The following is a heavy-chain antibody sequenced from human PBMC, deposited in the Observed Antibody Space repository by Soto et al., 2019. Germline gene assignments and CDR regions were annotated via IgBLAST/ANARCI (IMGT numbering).Heavy chain of an antibody. CDR3: ARVPSPDIVVVPAASPYYYYGMDV. V-gene: IGHV3-33*01. Sequence: HPGGSLRLSCAASGFTFSSYGMHWVRQAPGKGLEWVAVIWYDGSNKYYADSVKGRFTISRDNSKNTLYLQMNSLRAEDTAVYYCARVPSPDIVVVPAASPYYYYGMDVWGQGTTVTVSS. D-gene: IGHD2-2*01. CDR1: GFTFSSYG. J-gene: IGHJ6*02. CDR2: IWYDGSNK.